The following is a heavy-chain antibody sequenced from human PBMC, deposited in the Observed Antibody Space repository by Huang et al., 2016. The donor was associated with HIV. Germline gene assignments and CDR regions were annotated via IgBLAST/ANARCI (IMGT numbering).Heavy chain of an antibody. CDR3: ARPLVITATGAFDI. D-gene: IGHD2-15*01. J-gene: IGHJ3*02. CDR1: GASIGSDSYY. CDR2: FYSRGNT. Sequence: QLQESGPGLVKPSETLSLTCSVSGASIGSDSYYWGWIRQAPGKGLEWIGSFYSRGNTYYNPALKGRVTLSVDTSKNQFSLRLTSVTAADTGVYYCARPLVITATGAFDIWGQGTMVTISS. V-gene: IGHV4-39*01.